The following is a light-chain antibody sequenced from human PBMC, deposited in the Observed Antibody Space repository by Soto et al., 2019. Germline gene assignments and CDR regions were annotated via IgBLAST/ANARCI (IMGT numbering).Light chain of an antibody. CDR3: QQGDSFPIT. V-gene: IGKV1-12*01. J-gene: IGKJ5*01. CDR2: AAS. Sequence: DIQMTQSPSSVSASVGDRVTITCRASQDIGSWLAWYQQKPGKAPDLLIYAASSLQSGVTSRFYGSGSGTDFTLTISSLQPEDFATYYCQQGDSFPITFGQGTRLEIK. CDR1: QDIGSW.